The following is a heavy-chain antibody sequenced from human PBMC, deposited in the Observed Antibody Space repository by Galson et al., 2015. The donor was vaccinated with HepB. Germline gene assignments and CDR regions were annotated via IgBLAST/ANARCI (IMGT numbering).Heavy chain of an antibody. J-gene: IGHJ4*02. Sequence: SLRLSCAASGFTFSSFYMSWVRQAPGKGLGWVANINQDGSEKYYVHSVKGRFTISRDNPKNSLSLQMNSLRAEDTAVYYCARDGHVHYSNHDYWGQGTLVTVSS. V-gene: IGHV3-7*03. CDR2: INQDGSEK. CDR3: ARDGHVHYSNHDY. CDR1: GFTFSSFY. D-gene: IGHD4-11*01.